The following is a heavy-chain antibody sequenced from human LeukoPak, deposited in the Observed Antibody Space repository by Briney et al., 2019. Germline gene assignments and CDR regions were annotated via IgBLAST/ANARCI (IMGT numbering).Heavy chain of an antibody. J-gene: IGHJ4*02. D-gene: IGHD6-19*01. CDR1: GFSFNNFD. V-gene: IGHV3-23*01. Sequence: GGSLRLSCAASGFSFNNFDMSWVRQASGKGLVCVSVIYGSEGTELYADSVKGRFTISKDNSKNTLFLQMNSLRVEDTAVYYCAKGAWLDDWGQGTLVTVSS. CDR3: AKGAWLDD. CDR2: IYGSEGTE.